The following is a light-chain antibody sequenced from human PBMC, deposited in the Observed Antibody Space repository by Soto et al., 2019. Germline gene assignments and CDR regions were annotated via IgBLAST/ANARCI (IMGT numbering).Light chain of an antibody. CDR1: QSVSSSY. Sequence: EIVLTQSRGTLSLSPGERATLSCRASQSVSSSYLAWYQQKPGQAPRLLIYGASSRATGIPDRFSGSGSGTDFTLTISRLEPEEFAVYYCQQFGSSPLLTFGPGTKVDVK. CDR3: QQFGSSPLLT. J-gene: IGKJ3*01. V-gene: IGKV3-20*01. CDR2: GAS.